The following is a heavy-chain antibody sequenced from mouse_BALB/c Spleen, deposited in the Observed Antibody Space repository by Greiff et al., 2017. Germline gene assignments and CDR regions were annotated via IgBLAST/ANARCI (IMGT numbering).Heavy chain of an antibody. J-gene: IGHJ3*01. CDR2: IYPYNGGT. CDR1: GYTFTDYN. D-gene: IGHD1-1*01. CDR3: AIYGSSYGFAY. V-gene: IGHV1S29*02. Sequence: EVQLQQPGAELVKPGASVKLSCKASGYTFTDYNMHWVKQSHGKSLEWIGYIYPYNGGTGYNQKFKSKATLTVDNSSSTAYMELRSLTSEDSAVYYCAIYGSSYGFAYWGQGTLVTVSA.